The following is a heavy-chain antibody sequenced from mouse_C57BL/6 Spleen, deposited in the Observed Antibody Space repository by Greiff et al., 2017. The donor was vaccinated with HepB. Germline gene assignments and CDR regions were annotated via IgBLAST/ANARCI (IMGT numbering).Heavy chain of an antibody. CDR1: GFTFSSYA. J-gene: IGHJ4*01. CDR3: ARDQIGHYYGSSGYAMDY. D-gene: IGHD1-1*01. Sequence: EVMLVESGGGLVKPGGSLKLSCAASGFTFSSYAMSWVRQTPEKRLEWVATISDGGSYTYYPDNVKGRFTISRDNAKNNLYLQMSHLKSEDTAMYYCARDQIGHYYGSSGYAMDYWGQGTSVTVSS. V-gene: IGHV5-4*01. CDR2: ISDGGSYT.